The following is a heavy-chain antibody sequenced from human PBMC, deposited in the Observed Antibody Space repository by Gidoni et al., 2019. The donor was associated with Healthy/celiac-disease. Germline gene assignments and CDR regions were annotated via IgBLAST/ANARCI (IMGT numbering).Heavy chain of an antibody. CDR2: INHSGST. V-gene: IGHV4-34*01. J-gene: IGHJ4*02. CDR3: ARGVITFGGVIVRSHYFDY. Sequence: QVQLQQWGAGLLKPSETLSLTCAGYGGSFSGYYWSWIRQPPGKGLEWIGEINHSGSTNYNPSLKSRVTISVDTSKNQFSLKLSSVTAADTAVYYCARGVITFGGVIVRSHYFDYWGQGTLVTVSS. D-gene: IGHD3-16*02. CDR1: GGSFSGYY.